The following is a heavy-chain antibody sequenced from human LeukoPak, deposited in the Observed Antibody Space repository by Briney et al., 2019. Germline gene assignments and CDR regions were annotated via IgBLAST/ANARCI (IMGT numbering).Heavy chain of an antibody. CDR1: GYTFTGYY. Sequence: ASVKVSCKASGYTFTGYYMHWVRQAPGQGLEWMGGINPNSGGKNYAQYFQGWVTMTRDTSISTAYLELSRLRSDDTAVYYCARVGATTDFDYWGQGTLVTVSS. CDR2: INPNSGGK. J-gene: IGHJ4*02. CDR3: ARVGATTDFDY. D-gene: IGHD1-26*01. V-gene: IGHV1-2*04.